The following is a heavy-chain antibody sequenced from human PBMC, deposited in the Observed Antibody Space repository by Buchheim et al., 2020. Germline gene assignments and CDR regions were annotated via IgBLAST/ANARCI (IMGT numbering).Heavy chain of an antibody. CDR1: GYTFNNYW. V-gene: IGHV5-51*01. J-gene: IGHJ4*01. Sequence: EVQLVQSGPEVKKSGESLKISCKASGYTFNNYWVAWVRHMPGKGLEWMGIIFPGDSKTRYSPSFEGQVTVSVDKSISTAFPQWRSLNASDTAMYYCARVRGIAVAGIFDYWGQGTL. CDR3: ARVRGIAVAGIFDY. CDR2: IFPGDSKT. D-gene: IGHD6-19*01.